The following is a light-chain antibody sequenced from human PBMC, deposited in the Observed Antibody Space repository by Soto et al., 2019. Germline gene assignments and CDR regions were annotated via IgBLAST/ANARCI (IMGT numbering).Light chain of an antibody. J-gene: IGLJ3*02. Sequence: QSALTQPASVSGSPGQSITISCTGTSSDVGSYNLVSWYQQHPGKAPKLMIYEGSKRPSGVSNRFSGSKSGNTAYLTISGLQAEDEADYYCCSYAGSRWVFGGGTKLTVL. CDR3: CSYAGSRWV. V-gene: IGLV2-23*01. CDR1: SSDVGSYNL. CDR2: EGS.